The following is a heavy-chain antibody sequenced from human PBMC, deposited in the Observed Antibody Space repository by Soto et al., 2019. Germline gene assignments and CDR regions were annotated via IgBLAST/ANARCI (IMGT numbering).Heavy chain of an antibody. CDR2: ISYDGSNK. D-gene: IGHD6-6*01. V-gene: IGHV3-30*18. J-gene: IGHJ4*02. CDR1: GFTFSSYG. Sequence: GGSLRLSCAASGFTFSSYGMHWVRQAPGKGLEWVAVISYDGSNKYYADSVKGRFTISRDNSKNTLYLQMNSLRAEDTAAYYCAKRLSSLPNNYFDYWGQGTLVTVSS. CDR3: AKRLSSLPNNYFDY.